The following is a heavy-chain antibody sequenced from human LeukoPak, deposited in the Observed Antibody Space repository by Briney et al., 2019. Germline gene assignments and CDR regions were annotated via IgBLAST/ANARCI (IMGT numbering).Heavy chain of an antibody. CDR1: GFTLSSYA. J-gene: IGHJ4*02. CDR3: ANQYSGSYWDYFDY. V-gene: IGHV3-23*01. Sequence: TGGSLRLSCAASGFTLSSYAMSWVRQAPGKGLEWVSGIGGSGGSTKYADSVKGRFTISRDNSKNTLYLQMNSLRAEDTAVYYCANQYSGSYWDYFDYWGQGTLVTVSS. D-gene: IGHD1-26*01. CDR2: IGGSGGST.